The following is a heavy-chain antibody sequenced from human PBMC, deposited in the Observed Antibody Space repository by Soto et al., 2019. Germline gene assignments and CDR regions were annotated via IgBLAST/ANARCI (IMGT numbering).Heavy chain of an antibody. CDR2: INHSGST. D-gene: IGHD6-6*01. CDR1: GGSFSGYY. Sequence: PSETLSLTCAVYGGSFSGYYWSWIRQPPGKGLEWIGEINHSGSTNYNPSLKSRVTISVDTSKNQFSLKLSSVTAADTAVYYCARDMGSSSTFDAFDIWGQGTMVTVSS. V-gene: IGHV4-34*01. CDR3: ARDMGSSSTFDAFDI. J-gene: IGHJ3*02.